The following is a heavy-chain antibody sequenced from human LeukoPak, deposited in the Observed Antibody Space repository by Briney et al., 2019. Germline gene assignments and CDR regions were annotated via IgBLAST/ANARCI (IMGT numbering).Heavy chain of an antibody. Sequence: KTSETLSLTCAVYGGSFSGYYWSWIRQPPGKGLEWIGEINHSGSTNYNPSLKSRVTISVDTSKNQFSLKLSSVTAADTAVYYCARAGPIFWSGYYKYYFDYWGQGTLVTVSS. V-gene: IGHV4-34*01. CDR3: ARAGPIFWSGYYKYYFDY. CDR2: INHSGST. J-gene: IGHJ4*02. CDR1: GGSFSGYY. D-gene: IGHD3-3*01.